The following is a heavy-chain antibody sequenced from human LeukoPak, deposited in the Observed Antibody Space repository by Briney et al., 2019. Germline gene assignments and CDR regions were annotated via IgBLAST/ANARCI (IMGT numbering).Heavy chain of an antibody. J-gene: IGHJ4*02. CDR3: ARDPWSGGYWGAFFDY. CDR2: INKDGSQK. Sequence: GGSLRLSCAASGFTFSSYWMSWVRQAPGKGLEWVANINKDGSQKYYVDSVKGRFTISRDNAKNSLYLQMNSLRAEDTAVYYCARDPWSGGYWGAFFDYGGRGTLVTVSS. D-gene: IGHD1-26*01. V-gene: IGHV3-7*01. CDR1: GFTFSSYW.